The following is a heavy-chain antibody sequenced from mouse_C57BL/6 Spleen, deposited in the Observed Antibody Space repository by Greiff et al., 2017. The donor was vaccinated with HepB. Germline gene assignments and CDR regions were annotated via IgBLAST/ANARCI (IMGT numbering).Heavy chain of an antibody. CDR2: IDPNSGGT. D-gene: IGHD1-1*01. CDR1: GYTFTSYW. V-gene: IGHV1-72*01. Sequence: QVQLKQPGAELVKPGASVKLSCKASGYTFTSYWMHWVKQRPGRGLEWIGRIDPNSGGTKYNEKFKSKATLTVDKPSSTAYMQLSSLTSEDSAVYYCARSELFLYGSSPDYYAMDYWGQGTSVTVSS. J-gene: IGHJ4*01. CDR3: ARSELFLYGSSPDYYAMDY.